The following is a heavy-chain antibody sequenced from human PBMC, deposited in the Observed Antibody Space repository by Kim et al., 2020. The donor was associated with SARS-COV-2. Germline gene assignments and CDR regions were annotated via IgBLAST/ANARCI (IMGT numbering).Heavy chain of an antibody. J-gene: IGHJ4*02. CDR1: GFTFSNSV. D-gene: IGHD3-10*01. Sequence: GGSLRLSCAASGFTFSNSVMGWVRQAPGKGLEWVAVIWYDGSNKYYADSVKGRFTISRDNSKNTLYLQMNSLRAEDTAVYYCARDRPQDYYGSGRDFDYWGQGTLVTVSS. CDR3: ARDRPQDYYGSGRDFDY. CDR2: IWYDGSNK. V-gene: IGHV3-33*08.